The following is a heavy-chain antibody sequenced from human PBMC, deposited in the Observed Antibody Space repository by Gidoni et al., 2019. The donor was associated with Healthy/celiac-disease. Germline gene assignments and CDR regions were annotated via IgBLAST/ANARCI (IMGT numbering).Heavy chain of an antibody. V-gene: IGHV5-51*01. Sequence: EVQLVQSGAEVKKPGESLTISCKGSGYRFTTYWIGWVRQMPGKGLEWLGIIYPGDSDTSYSPSFQGQVTISADKSISTAYRQWSSRNASDTAMYYCARLYKNYYYGMDVWGQGTTVTVSS. J-gene: IGHJ6*02. CDR2: IYPGDSDT. D-gene: IGHD1-1*01. CDR1: GYRFTTYW. CDR3: ARLYKNYYYGMDV.